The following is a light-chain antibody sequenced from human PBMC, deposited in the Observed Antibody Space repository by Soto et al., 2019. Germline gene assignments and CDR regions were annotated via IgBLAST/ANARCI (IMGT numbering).Light chain of an antibody. Sequence: EIVLTQSPATLSLSPGERATLSCRASRSVSSSLAWYQQKPGQAPRLLIYDASNRASGIPARFSGSGSGTDFTLTISSLEPEDFAVYHCQQRSNWPATFGQGTRLEIK. CDR2: DAS. V-gene: IGKV3-11*01. CDR3: QQRSNWPAT. J-gene: IGKJ5*01. CDR1: RSVSSS.